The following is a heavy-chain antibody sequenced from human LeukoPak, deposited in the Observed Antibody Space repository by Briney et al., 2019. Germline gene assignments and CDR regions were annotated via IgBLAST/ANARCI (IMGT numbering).Heavy chain of an antibody. CDR1: GYTFTSYD. D-gene: IGHD1-1*01. J-gene: IGHJ5*02. CDR3: ARGRPESPFDP. CDR2: MNPNSGNT. V-gene: IGHV1-8*03. Sequence: ASVKVSCKASGYTFTSYDINWVRQATGQGLEWMGWMNPNSGNTGYAQKFQGRVTITRNTSISTAYMELSSLRSDDTAIYYCARGRPESPFDPWGQGTLVTVSS.